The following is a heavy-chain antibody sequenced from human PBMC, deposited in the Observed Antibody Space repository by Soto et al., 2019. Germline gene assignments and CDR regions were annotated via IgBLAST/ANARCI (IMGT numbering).Heavy chain of an antibody. J-gene: IGHJ2*01. CDR1: GGSVSSGSYY. CDR2: IYYSGST. D-gene: IGHD3-16*01. CDR3: AGKGEGDGYNYWYFDL. V-gene: IGHV4-61*01. Sequence: QVQLQESGPGLVKPSETLSLTCTVSGGSVSSGSYYWSWIRQPPGKGLEWIGYIYYSGSTNYNPSLKSRVTISVDTSKNQFSLKLSSVTAADTAVYYRAGKGEGDGYNYWYFDLWGRGTLVTVSS.